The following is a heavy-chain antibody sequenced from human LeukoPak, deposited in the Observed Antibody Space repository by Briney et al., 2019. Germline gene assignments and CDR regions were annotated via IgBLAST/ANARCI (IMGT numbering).Heavy chain of an antibody. J-gene: IGHJ6*03. D-gene: IGHD2-2*01. CDR2: INPNSGGT. Sequence: ASVKVSCKASGYTFTDYYRHWVRQAPGQGLDWMGWINPNSGGTNYAQKFQGRVTMTRDTSISTAYMELRSLRSDDTAVYYCARIPTSSWYGYYYYYYMDVWGKGTTVTVSS. CDR3: ARIPTSSWYGYYYYYYMDV. V-gene: IGHV1-2*02. CDR1: GYTFTDYY.